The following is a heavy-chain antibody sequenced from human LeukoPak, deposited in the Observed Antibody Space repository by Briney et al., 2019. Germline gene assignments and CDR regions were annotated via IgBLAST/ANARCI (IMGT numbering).Heavy chain of an antibody. Sequence: GASVKVSCKASGGTFSSYAISWVRQAPGQGLEWMGWMNPNSGNTGYAQKFQGRVTITRNTSISTAYMELSSLRSEDTAVYYCARGRDFDGSGSYVYWGQGTLVTVSS. D-gene: IGHD3-10*01. J-gene: IGHJ4*02. CDR2: MNPNSGNT. CDR3: ARGRDFDGSGSYVY. V-gene: IGHV1-8*03. CDR1: GGTFSSYA.